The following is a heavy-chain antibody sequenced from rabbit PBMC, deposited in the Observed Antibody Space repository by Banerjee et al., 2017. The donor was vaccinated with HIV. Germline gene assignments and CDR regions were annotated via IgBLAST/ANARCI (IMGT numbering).Heavy chain of an antibody. CDR1: GFDSSSNA. CDR3: ARSYGGSSNWDL. V-gene: IGHV1S40*01. D-gene: IGHD8-1*01. J-gene: IGHJ6*01. CDR2: IYTGSGNT. Sequence: QSVEESGGGLVQPGGTLTLTCTVSGFDSSSNAMCWVRQAPGKGLEWIGCIYTGSGNTAYASWAKGRFTISKTSSTTVTLQMTSLTAADTATYFCARSYGGSSNWDLWGQGTLVTVS.